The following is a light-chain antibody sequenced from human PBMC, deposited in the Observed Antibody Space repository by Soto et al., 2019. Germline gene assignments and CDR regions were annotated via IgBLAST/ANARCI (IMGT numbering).Light chain of an antibody. CDR2: GAS. Sequence: EIVLTQSPGTLSLSPGERATLSCRASQSVSSSYLAWYQQKPGQAPRLLIYGASSRATGIPDRFSGSGSGTDFTLTISRLEPEDFAVYYCQQYDSTVWTFGQGTKVDIK. CDR3: QQYDSTVWT. CDR1: QSVSSSY. J-gene: IGKJ1*01. V-gene: IGKV3-20*01.